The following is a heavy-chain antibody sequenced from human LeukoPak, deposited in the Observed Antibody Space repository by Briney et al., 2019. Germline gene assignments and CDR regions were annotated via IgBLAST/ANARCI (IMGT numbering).Heavy chain of an antibody. CDR1: GYTFTSYD. Sequence: ASVKVSCKASGYTFTSYDINWVQQATGQGLEWMGWMNPNSGNTGYAQKFQGRVTMTRNTSISTAYMELSSLRSEDTAVYYCARDYYDSSGYGGFYYYYYGMDVWGQGTTVTVSS. V-gene: IGHV1-8*01. CDR2: MNPNSGNT. J-gene: IGHJ6*02. CDR3: ARDYYDSSGYGGFYYYYYGMDV. D-gene: IGHD3-22*01.